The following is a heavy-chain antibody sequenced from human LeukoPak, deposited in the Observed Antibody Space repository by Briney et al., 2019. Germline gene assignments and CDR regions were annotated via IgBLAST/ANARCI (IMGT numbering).Heavy chain of an antibody. D-gene: IGHD2-21*02. CDR3: ARVHLSYCGGDCYSNTD. Sequence: PSETLSLTCTVSGGSISSYYWSWIRQPPGKGLEWIGCIYYSGSTNYNPSLKSRVTISVDTSKNQFSLKLSSVTAADTAVYYCARVHLSYCGGDCYSNTDWGQGTLVTVSS. V-gene: IGHV4-59*01. J-gene: IGHJ4*02. CDR1: GGSISSYY. CDR2: IYYSGST.